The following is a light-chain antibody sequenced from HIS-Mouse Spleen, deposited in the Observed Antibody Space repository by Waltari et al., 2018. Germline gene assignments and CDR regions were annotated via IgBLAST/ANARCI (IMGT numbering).Light chain of an antibody. Sequence: QSALTQPASVSGSPGQSITISCTGTSSDGGRYNLFSRYQQTPGKAPQLMIYEGSKRPSGVSNRFSGSSSGTIVTLTISGVQAEDEADYYCLSADSSGTYWVFGGGTKLTVL. CDR3: LSADSSGTYWV. V-gene: IGLV2-14*02. CDR2: EGS. J-gene: IGLJ3*02. CDR1: SSDGGRYNL.